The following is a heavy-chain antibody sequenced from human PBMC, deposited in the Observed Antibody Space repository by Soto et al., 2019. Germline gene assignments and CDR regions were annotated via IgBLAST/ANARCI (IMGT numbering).Heavy chain of an antibody. CDR1: GFTFSSYA. D-gene: IGHD3-3*01. Sequence: WGSLRLSCAASGFTFSSYAMSWVRQAPGKGLEWVSAISVSVGITYYADSVKDRFTISRDNSKNTLYLQMNSLRAEDTAVYYCAKDAGFLVWLHPHTNWGDESLVPVSP. CDR3: AKDAGFLVWLHPHTN. J-gene: IGHJ4*01. V-gene: IGHV3-23*01. CDR2: ISVSVGIT.